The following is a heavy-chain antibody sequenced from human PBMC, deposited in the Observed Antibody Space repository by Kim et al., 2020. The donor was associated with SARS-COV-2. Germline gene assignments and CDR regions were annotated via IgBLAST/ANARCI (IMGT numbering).Heavy chain of an antibody. V-gene: IGHV3-74*01. Sequence: DGSTTNYADSVMGRFTISRDNAKNTLYLQMNSLRAEDTAVYYCARGGGPDYWGQGTLVTGSS. CDR2: DGSTT. CDR3: ARGGGPDY. J-gene: IGHJ4*02. D-gene: IGHD2-15*01.